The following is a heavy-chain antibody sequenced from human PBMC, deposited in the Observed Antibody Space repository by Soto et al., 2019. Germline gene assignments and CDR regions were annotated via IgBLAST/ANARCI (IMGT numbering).Heavy chain of an antibody. CDR2: IWYDGSNK. Sequence: QVQLVESGGGVVQPGRSLRLSCAASGFTFSSYGMHWVRQAPGKGLEWVAVIWYDGSNKYYADSVKGRFTISRDNSKNTLYLQMNSLRAEDTAVYYCARDSPPYSSSWYSVAGSFEVDYWGQGTLVTVSS. CDR1: GFTFSSYG. D-gene: IGHD6-13*01. V-gene: IGHV3-33*01. J-gene: IGHJ4*02. CDR3: ARDSPPYSSSWYSVAGSFEVDY.